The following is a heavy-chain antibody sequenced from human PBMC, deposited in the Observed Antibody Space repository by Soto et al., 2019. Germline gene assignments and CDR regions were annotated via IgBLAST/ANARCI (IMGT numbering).Heavy chain of an antibody. V-gene: IGHV4-59*08. CDR2: IYYSGST. CDR1: GGSISSYY. D-gene: IGHD2-15*01. CDR3: ARHLGYCSGGSCSDAFDI. Sequence: SETLSLTCPVSGGSISSYYWTWIRQPPGKGLEWIGYIYYSGSTNYNPSLKSRVTISVDTSKNQFSLKLSSVTAADTAVYYCARHLGYCSGGSCSDAFDIWGQGTMVTVSS. J-gene: IGHJ3*02.